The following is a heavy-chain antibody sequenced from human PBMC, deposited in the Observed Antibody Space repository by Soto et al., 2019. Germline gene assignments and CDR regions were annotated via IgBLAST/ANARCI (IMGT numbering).Heavy chain of an antibody. CDR3: ARVSWEPPAKRDAFDI. CDR2: IYYSGST. Sequence: QVQLQESGPGLVKPSQTLSLTCTVSGGSISSGDYYWSWIRQPPGKGLEWIGYIYYSGSTYYNPSLKSRVTISVDTSKNQFSLKLSSVTAADTAVYYCARVSWEPPAKRDAFDIWGQGTMVTVSS. J-gene: IGHJ3*02. V-gene: IGHV4-30-4*01. CDR1: GGSISSGDYY. D-gene: IGHD1-26*01.